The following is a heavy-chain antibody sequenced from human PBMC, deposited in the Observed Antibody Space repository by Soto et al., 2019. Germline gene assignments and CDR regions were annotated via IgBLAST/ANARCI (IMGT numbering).Heavy chain of an antibody. V-gene: IGHV1-69*04. CDR3: ARERRCSSTACYRDAFDV. CDR1: GGPARSYT. Sequence: QVQLVQSGAEVRKPGSSVRVSCKASGGPARSYTLTWVRQAPGQGLEWMGRIIPLLGVPDYAQKFQGRLTIVADKSTNTAYMDLSSLTSDDTALYYCARERRCSSTACYRDAFDVWGQGTQVTVSS. J-gene: IGHJ3*01. D-gene: IGHD2-2*01. CDR2: IIPLLGVP.